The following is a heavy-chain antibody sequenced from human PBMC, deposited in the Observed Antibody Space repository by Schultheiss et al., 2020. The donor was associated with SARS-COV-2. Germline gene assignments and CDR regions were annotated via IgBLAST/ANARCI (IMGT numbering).Heavy chain of an antibody. J-gene: IGHJ4*02. D-gene: IGHD3-3*01. CDR1: GGSFSGYY. Sequence: GSLRLSCAVYGGSFSGYYWSWIRQPPGKGLEWIGEINHSGSTNYNPSLKSRVTISVDTSKNQFSLKLSSVTAADTAVYYCARTGAGRSGYESWGQGTLVTVSS. CDR3: ARTGAGRSGYES. CDR2: INHSGST. V-gene: IGHV4-34*01.